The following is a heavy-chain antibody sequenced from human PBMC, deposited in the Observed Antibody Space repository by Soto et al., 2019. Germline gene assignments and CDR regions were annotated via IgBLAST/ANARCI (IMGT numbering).Heavy chain of an antibody. Sequence: PGGSLRLSCAASGFTFSDYYMSWIRQAPGKGLEWVSYISSSGSTIYYADSVKGRFTISRDNAKNSLYLQMNSLRAEDTAVYYCARVGPLRYLDWLLYEATEFDYWGQGTLVTVSS. CDR1: GFTFSDYY. V-gene: IGHV3-11*01. D-gene: IGHD3-9*01. CDR2: ISSSGSTI. J-gene: IGHJ4*02. CDR3: ARVGPLRYLDWLLYEATEFDY.